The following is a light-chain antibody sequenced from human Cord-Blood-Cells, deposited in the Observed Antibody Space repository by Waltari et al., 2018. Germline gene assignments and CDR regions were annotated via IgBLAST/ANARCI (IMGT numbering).Light chain of an antibody. CDR1: HSVSSSY. J-gene: IGKJ4*01. CDR3: QQYGSSPFA. V-gene: IGKV3-20*01. Sequence: EIVLTQSPGTLSLSPGERATPSCRASHSVSSSYLAWYQQKPGQAPRLLIYGASSRATGIPDRFSGSWSGTDFTLTISRLEPEDFAVYYCQQYGSSPFAFGGGTKVEIK. CDR2: GAS.